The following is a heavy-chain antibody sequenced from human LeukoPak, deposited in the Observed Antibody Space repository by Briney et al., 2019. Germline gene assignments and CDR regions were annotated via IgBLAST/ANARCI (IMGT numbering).Heavy chain of an antibody. Sequence: ASVKVSCKASGYTFTGYYIYWVRQAPGQGLEWMGWINCNTGGADYAQKFQGRVTMSRDTSITTVYMELSSLRSEDTAVYYCARSGYYYGLDVWGQGTTVTVSS. CDR2: INCNTGGA. V-gene: IGHV1-2*02. CDR3: ARSGYYYGLDV. CDR1: GYTFTGYY. J-gene: IGHJ6*02.